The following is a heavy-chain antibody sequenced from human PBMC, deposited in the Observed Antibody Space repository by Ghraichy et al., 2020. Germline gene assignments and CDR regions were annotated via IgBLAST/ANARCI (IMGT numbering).Heavy chain of an antibody. CDR1: GFTFSSYA. D-gene: IGHD6-19*01. J-gene: IGHJ4*02. CDR2: ISGSGGST. Sequence: RGSLRLSCAASGFTFSSYAMSWVRQAPGKGLEWVSAISGSGGSTYYADSVKGRFTISRDNSKNTLYLQMNSLRAEDTAVYYCAKDFFSSGRPYYFDYWGQGTLVTVSS. V-gene: IGHV3-23*01. CDR3: AKDFFSSGRPYYFDY.